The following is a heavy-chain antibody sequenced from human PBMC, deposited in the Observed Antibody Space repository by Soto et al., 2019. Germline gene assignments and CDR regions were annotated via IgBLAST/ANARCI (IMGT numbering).Heavy chain of an antibody. D-gene: IGHD2-21*01. V-gene: IGHV1-18*04. Sequence: SVQVSCTASCYTFTSHGISWLRQAPGQGLEWMGWISGYNGNTKYAQKIQGRVTMTTDTSTSTAYMELRRLRSDDTAVYYCARDKVEMAIIFDYCGQGTLVPVSP. CDR3: ARDKVEMAIIFDY. CDR1: CYTFTSHG. CDR2: ISGYNGNT. J-gene: IGHJ4*02.